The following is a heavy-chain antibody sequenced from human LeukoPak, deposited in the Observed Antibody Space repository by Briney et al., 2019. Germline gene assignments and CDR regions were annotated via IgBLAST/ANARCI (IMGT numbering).Heavy chain of an antibody. Sequence: GGSLRLSCAASGFTFSSFSMNWVRQAPGKGLEWVSSISSSSSHIYYADSVRGRFTISRDNAKNSLYLQMNSLRAEDTAIYYCTRGGVDYWGQGTLVTVSS. D-gene: IGHD3-10*01. CDR1: GFTFSSFS. V-gene: IGHV3-21*01. CDR2: ISSSSSHI. J-gene: IGHJ4*02. CDR3: TRGGVDY.